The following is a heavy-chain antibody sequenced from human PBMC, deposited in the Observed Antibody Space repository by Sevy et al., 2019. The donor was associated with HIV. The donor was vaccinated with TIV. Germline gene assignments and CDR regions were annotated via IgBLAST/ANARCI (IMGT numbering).Heavy chain of an antibody. J-gene: IGHJ4*02. D-gene: IGHD1-26*01. V-gene: IGHV3-74*01. CDR3: ARGFGCAYYDR. CDR1: GFTFGSNW. Sequence: GGSLRLSCGAAGFTFGSNWMHWVRQVPGKGLVWVADINSDGRTTFYADSVKGRFTISRDNANNTLHLQMNSLSAEDTAVYFCARGFGCAYYDRWGQGTLVTVSS. CDR2: INSDGRTT.